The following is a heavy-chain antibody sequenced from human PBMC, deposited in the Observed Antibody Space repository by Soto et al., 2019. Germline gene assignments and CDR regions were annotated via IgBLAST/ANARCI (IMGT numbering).Heavy chain of an antibody. J-gene: IGHJ6*02. D-gene: IGHD2-21*01. Sequence: SETLSLTFSVSGGSISSGYYYWSWIRQPPGKGLEWIGNIDYSGNTYYNPSVKSRLIISIDTSENQFSLKVGSVIAADTAVYYCASYSLYGMDVWGQGTTVTVSS. V-gene: IGHV4-30-4*01. CDR2: IDYSGNT. CDR1: GGSISSGYYY. CDR3: ASYSLYGMDV.